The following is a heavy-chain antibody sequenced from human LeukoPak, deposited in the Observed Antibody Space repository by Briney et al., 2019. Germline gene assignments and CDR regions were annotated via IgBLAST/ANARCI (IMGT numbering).Heavy chain of an antibody. Sequence: ASVKVSCKASGYTFTGYYIHWVRQAPGQGLEWMGWISAYNGNTNYAQKLQGRVTMTTDTSTSTAYMELRSLRSDDTAVYYCAREDSSSWFIDYWGQGTLVTVSS. CDR1: GYTFTGYY. J-gene: IGHJ4*02. V-gene: IGHV1-18*04. CDR2: ISAYNGNT. D-gene: IGHD6-13*01. CDR3: AREDSSSWFIDY.